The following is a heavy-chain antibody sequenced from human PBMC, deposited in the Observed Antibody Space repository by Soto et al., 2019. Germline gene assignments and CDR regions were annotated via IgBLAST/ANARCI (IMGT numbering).Heavy chain of an antibody. CDR3: ARGREDYGDYVYYYYYMDV. D-gene: IGHD4-17*01. V-gene: IGHV4-34*01. CDR1: GGSFSGYY. Sequence: SETLSLTCAVYGGSFSGYYWSWIRQPPGKGLEWIGEINHSGSTNYNPSLKSRVTISVDTSKNQFSLKLSSVTAADTAVYYCARGREDYGDYVYYYYYMDVWGKGTTVTVSS. CDR2: INHSGST. J-gene: IGHJ6*03.